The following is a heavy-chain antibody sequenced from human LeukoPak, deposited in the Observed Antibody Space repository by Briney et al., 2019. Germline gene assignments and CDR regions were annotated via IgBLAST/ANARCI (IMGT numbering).Heavy chain of an antibody. CDR1: GGSISSSNW. Sequence: PSGTLSLTCAVSGGSISSSNWWSWVRQPPGKGLEWIGEIYHSGSTNYNPSLKSRVTISVDKSKNQFSLKLSSVTAADTAVYYCARTSEHYDILTGPKLPFDYWGQGTLVTVSS. J-gene: IGHJ4*02. CDR2: IYHSGST. V-gene: IGHV4-4*02. CDR3: ARTSEHYDILTGPKLPFDY. D-gene: IGHD3-9*01.